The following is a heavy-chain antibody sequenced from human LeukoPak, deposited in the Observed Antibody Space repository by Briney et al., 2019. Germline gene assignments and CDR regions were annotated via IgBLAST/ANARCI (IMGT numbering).Heavy chain of an antibody. D-gene: IGHD2-21*02. CDR2: ISSSSSYI. CDR1: GFTFSSYS. J-gene: IGHJ6*02. CDR3: ARVSVVVTAPLNYYYYGMDV. Sequence: GGSLRLSCAASGFTFSSYSMNWVRQAPGKGLEWVSSISSSSSYIYYADSVKGRFTISRDNAKNSLYLQMNSLRAEDTAVYYSARVSVVVTAPLNYYYYGMDVWGQGTTVTVSS. V-gene: IGHV3-21*01.